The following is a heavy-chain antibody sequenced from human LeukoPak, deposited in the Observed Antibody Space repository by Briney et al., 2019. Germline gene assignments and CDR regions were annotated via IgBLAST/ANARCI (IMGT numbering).Heavy chain of an antibody. CDR3: EKARSRVKTIVVVTYPFDS. CDR1: GFTFSSLA. Sequence: GGSLRLSCAASGFTFSSLALRWVRQAPGEGLEWVSSLSGSSTGTYYADSVKGRFTISRDNSKNTLYLQMNGLRAEDTAVYYCEKARSRVKTIVVVTYPFDSGGQGTLVTVSS. D-gene: IGHD3-22*01. J-gene: IGHJ4*02. CDR2: LSGSSTGT. V-gene: IGHV3-23*01.